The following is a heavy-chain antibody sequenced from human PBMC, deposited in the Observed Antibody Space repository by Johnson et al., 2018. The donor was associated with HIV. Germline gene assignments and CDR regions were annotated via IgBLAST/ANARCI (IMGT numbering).Heavy chain of an antibody. J-gene: IGHJ3*02. CDR3: ARACSGGSCYEEKSPDAFDI. V-gene: IGHV3-66*01. Sequence: VQLVESGGGLVQPGGSLRLSCAASGFTVSSNYMSWVRQAPGKGLEWVSVIYSGGSTYYADSVQGRFTISRDNSKNTLYLQMNSLRAEDTAVYYCARACSGGSCYEEKSPDAFDIWGQGTMVTVSS. CDR2: IYSGGST. D-gene: IGHD2-15*01. CDR1: GFTVSSNY.